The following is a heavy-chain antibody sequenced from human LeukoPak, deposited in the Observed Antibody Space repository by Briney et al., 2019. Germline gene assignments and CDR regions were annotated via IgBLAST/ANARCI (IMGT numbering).Heavy chain of an antibody. D-gene: IGHD3-16*01. V-gene: IGHV3-23*01. CDR3: ATYDGAY. J-gene: IGHJ4*02. CDR1: GFSFSTYA. Sequence: GGSLRLSCAASGFSFSTYAMSWVRQAPGKGLEWVSAISAGGSTPYYADSVKGRFTISRGNFNNTLYLQVSSLRAEDTATYYCATYDGAYWGQGTLVTVSS. CDR2: ISAGGSTP.